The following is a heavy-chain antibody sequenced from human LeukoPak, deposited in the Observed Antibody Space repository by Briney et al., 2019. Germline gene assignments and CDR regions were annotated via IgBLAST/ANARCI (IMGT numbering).Heavy chain of an antibody. D-gene: IGHD3-3*01. V-gene: IGHV3-20*04. Sequence: GGSLRLSCAASGFTFDDYGMSWVRQAPGKGLEWVSGINWNGGSTGYADSVKGRFTISRDNAKNSLYLQMNSLRAEDTALYYCARTIFGVAIPYYFDYWGQGTLVTVS. CDR3: ARTIFGVAIPYYFDY. CDR2: INWNGGST. CDR1: GFTFDDYG. J-gene: IGHJ4*02.